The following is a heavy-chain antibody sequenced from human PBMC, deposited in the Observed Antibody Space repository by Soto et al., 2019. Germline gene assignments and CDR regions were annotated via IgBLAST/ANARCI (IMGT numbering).Heavy chain of an antibody. D-gene: IGHD2-8*01. Sequence: GGSLRLSCAASGFTFSSYAMHWVRQAPGKGLEWVAVISYDGSNKYYADSVKGRFTISRDNSKNTLYLQMNSLRAEDTAVYYCARDRVVLMVYAIRDYGMDVWGQGTTVTVS. CDR2: ISYDGSNK. CDR1: GFTFSSYA. V-gene: IGHV3-30-3*01. J-gene: IGHJ6*02. CDR3: ARDRVVLMVYAIRDYGMDV.